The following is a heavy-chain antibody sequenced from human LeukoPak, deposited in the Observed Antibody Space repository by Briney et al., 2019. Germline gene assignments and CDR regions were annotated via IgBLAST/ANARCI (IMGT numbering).Heavy chain of an antibody. J-gene: IGHJ4*02. V-gene: IGHV4-4*07. Sequence: SETLSLTCTVSGGSISNYYWTWIRQPAGKGLEWIGRIYTSGSTNCNPSLKSRVTMSVDTSKSQFSLRLRSVTAADTAVYYCAREFDYWGQGTLVTVSS. CDR3: AREFDY. CDR2: IYTSGST. CDR1: GGSISNYY.